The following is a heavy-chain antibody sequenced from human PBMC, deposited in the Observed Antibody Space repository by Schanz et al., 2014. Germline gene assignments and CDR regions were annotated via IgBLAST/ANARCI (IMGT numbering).Heavy chain of an antibody. Sequence: EVQLLESGGGLVQPGGSLRLSCATSGFSFSSYAINWVRQAPGKGLEWVSFVHPGGSTYYPDAVKGRSTISRDNAKNTLYQQMNSLSAEDTAVYYCRRDQVYASSWHILDLWGQGTLVTVSS. CDR3: RRDQVYASSWHILDL. D-gene: IGHD6-13*01. CDR2: FVHPGGST. J-gene: IGHJ4*02. CDR1: GFSFSSYA. V-gene: IGHV3-23*03.